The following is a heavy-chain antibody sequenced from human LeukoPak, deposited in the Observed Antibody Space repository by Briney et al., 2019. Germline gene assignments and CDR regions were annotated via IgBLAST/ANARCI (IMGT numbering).Heavy chain of an antibody. D-gene: IGHD6-25*01. CDR1: GGSISSSSYY. V-gene: IGHV4-39*07. Sequence: PSETLSLTCTVSGGSISSSSYYWGWIRQPPGKGLEWIGSIYYSGSTHYNPSLRSRVTVSADTSKNEFSLTLRSVTAADTAVYFCARNASSGFFNAWGRGTLVTVSS. CDR3: ARNASSGFFNA. J-gene: IGHJ1*01. CDR2: IYYSGST.